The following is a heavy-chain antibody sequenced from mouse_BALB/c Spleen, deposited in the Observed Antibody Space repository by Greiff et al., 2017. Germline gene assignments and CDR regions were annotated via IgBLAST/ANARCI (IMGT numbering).Heavy chain of an antibody. CDR3: RISDGNYPFAY. CDR1: GFTFSSYA. J-gene: IGHJ3*01. Sequence: EVHLVESGGGLVKPGGSLKLSCAASGFTFSSYAMSWVRQSPEKRLEWVAEISSGGSYTYYPDTVTGRFTISRDNAKNTLYLEMSSLRSEDTAMYYCRISDGNYPFAYWGQGTLVTVSA. D-gene: IGHD2-1*01. CDR2: ISSGGSYT. V-gene: IGHV5-9-4*01.